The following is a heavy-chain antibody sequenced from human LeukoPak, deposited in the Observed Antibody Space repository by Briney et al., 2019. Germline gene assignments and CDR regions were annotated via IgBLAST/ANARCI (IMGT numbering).Heavy chain of an antibody. J-gene: IGHJ4*02. CDR2: INHSGST. Sequence: PSETLSLTCAVYGGSFSGYYWSWIRQPPGKGLEWIGEINHSGSTNYNPSLKSRVTISVDTSKNQFSLKLSSVTAADTAVYYCASKGRGRMATKKGFDYWGQGTLVAVSS. D-gene: IGHD5-24*01. CDR1: GGSFSGYY. V-gene: IGHV4-34*01. CDR3: ASKGRGRMATKKGFDY.